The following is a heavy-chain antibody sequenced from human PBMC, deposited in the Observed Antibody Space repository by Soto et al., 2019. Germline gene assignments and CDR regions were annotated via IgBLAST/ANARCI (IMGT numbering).Heavy chain of an antibody. V-gene: IGHV3-30*04. CDR2: ISYDGENQ. D-gene: IGHD3-10*01. J-gene: IGHJ5*02. CDR1: GFSFSHYA. Sequence: PGGSLRLSCAAPGFSFSHYAMYWVRQPPGKGLEWVALISYDGENQYFTDSVRGRFTISRDNSKTAVYLEMNDLRLDDTATYYCVSPHSESSNAFDLWGQGTLVTVSS. CDR3: VSPHSESSNAFDL.